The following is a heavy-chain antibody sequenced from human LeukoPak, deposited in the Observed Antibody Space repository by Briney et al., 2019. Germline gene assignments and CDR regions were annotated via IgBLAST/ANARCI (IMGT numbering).Heavy chain of an antibody. CDR1: GYSITSGYY. D-gene: IGHD3-9*01. Sequence: PSETLSLTCTVSGYSITSGYYWGWIRQPPGKGLEWIGSIYHSGSTFYNPSLKSRVTISVDPSKNQFSLKLNSVIVADTAVYYCARGGYDILTGYYKRGIQPNWFDPWGQGTLVTVSS. J-gene: IGHJ5*02. V-gene: IGHV4-38-2*02. CDR3: ARGGYDILTGYYKRGIQPNWFDP. CDR2: IYHSGST.